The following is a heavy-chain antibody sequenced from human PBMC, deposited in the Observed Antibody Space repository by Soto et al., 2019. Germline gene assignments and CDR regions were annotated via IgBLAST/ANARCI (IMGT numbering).Heavy chain of an antibody. CDR3: ARGKIAMPGIQYYGMDV. J-gene: IGHJ6*02. CDR2: ISSSSSTI. V-gene: IGHV3-48*02. CDR1: GFTFSTYA. Sequence: EVQLVESGGGLVQPGGSLRLSCAASGFTFSTYAMNWVRQAPGKGLEWISYISSSSSTIIYADSVKGRFIISRDNAKNSLFLQMNSLRDEDTNVYYCARGKIAMPGIQYYGMDVWGQGTTVTVSS. D-gene: IGHD6-19*01.